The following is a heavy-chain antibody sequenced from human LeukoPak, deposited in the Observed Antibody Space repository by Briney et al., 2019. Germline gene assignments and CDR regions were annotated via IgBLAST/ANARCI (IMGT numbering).Heavy chain of an antibody. J-gene: IGHJ4*02. Sequence: GGSLRLSCAASGFNFGSYSMTWVRQAPGKGLEWVSVMSADSATTFYADSVKGRFTISRDNAKNTVFLQMSSLRAEDTALYYCARKSASGNYPLDYWGQGTLVTVSS. CDR1: GFNFGSYS. D-gene: IGHD3-10*01. V-gene: IGHV3-23*01. CDR3: ARKSASGNYPLDY. CDR2: MSADSATT.